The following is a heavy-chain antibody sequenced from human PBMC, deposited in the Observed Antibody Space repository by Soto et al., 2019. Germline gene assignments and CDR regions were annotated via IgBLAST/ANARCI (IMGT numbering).Heavy chain of an antibody. Sequence: QVQLVESGGGVVQPGRSLRLSCAASGFTFSSYGMHWVRQAPGKGLEWVAVIWYDGSNKYYADSVKGRFTISRDNCKNKPYLQVPSLLAEDTAVYYCARESPKTSQGYYYYYLGVWGKGTTVTVSS. CDR3: ARESPKTSQGYYYYYLGV. CDR2: IWYDGSNK. V-gene: IGHV3-33*01. J-gene: IGHJ6*03. CDR1: GFTFSSYG.